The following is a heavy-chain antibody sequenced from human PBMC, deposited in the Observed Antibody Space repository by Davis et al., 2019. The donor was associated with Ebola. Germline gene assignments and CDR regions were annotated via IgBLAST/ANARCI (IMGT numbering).Heavy chain of an antibody. CDR3: ARVAVVGSSSWSWGDYYYYMDV. V-gene: IGHV4-59*01. Sequence: PSETLSLTCTVSGGSISSYYWSWIRQPPGKGLEWIGYIYYSGSTNYNPSLKSRVTISVDTSKNQFSLKLSSVTAADTAVYYCARVAVVGSSSWSWGDYYYYMDVWGKGTTVTVSS. D-gene: IGHD6-13*01. CDR2: IYYSGST. CDR1: GGSISSYY. J-gene: IGHJ6*03.